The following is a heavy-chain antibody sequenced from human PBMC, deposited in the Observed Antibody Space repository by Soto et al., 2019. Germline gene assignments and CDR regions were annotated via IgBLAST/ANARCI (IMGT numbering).Heavy chain of an antibody. V-gene: IGHV4-59*01. Sequence: SETLSLTCTVSGASISSSYWSWIRQSPGKGLEWIGFVYYSGSTNYNPSLKSRVTISVDTSKNQFSLKLSSVTAADTAVYYCARGYYDSRGQSNTFDIWGQGTMVTVSS. CDR1: GASISSSY. J-gene: IGHJ3*02. D-gene: IGHD3-22*01. CDR3: ARGYYDSRGQSNTFDI. CDR2: VYYSGST.